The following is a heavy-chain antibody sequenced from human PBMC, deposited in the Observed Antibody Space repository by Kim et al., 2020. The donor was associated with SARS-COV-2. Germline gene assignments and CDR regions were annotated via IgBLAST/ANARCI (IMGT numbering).Heavy chain of an antibody. CDR1: GFTVSSNY. V-gene: IGHV3-53*01. CDR3: ARETYYYGSGSYKLEYYFDY. Sequence: GGSLRLSCAASGFTVSSNYMSWVRQAPGKGLEWVSVIYSGGSTYYADSMKGRFTISRDNSKNTLYLQMNSLRAEDTAVYYCARETYYYGSGSYKLEYYFDYWGQGTLVTVSS. CDR2: IYSGGST. D-gene: IGHD3-10*01. J-gene: IGHJ4*02.